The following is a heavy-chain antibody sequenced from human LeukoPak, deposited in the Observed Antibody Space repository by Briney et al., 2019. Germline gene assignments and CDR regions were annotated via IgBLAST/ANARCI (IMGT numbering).Heavy chain of an antibody. Sequence: GGSLRLSCAASGFTFDDYAMHWVRQAPGKGLEWVSGISWNSGSIGYADSVKGRFTISRDNAKNSLYLQINSLRAEDTALYYCAKGGTTVTPFHYYYYGMDVWGQGTTVTVSS. CDR3: AKGGTTVTPFHYYYYGMDV. CDR1: GFTFDDYA. V-gene: IGHV3-9*01. CDR2: ISWNSGSI. D-gene: IGHD4-17*01. J-gene: IGHJ6*02.